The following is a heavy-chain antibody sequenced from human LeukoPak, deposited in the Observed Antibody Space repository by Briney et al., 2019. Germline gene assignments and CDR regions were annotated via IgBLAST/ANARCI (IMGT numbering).Heavy chain of an antibody. Sequence: PGGSLRLSCAASGFIFSSYSMNWVRQAPGKGLEWVSSIISSGSYIYYADSVRGRFTISRDNAKNSLYLQMNSLRAEDTAVYYCAREDASSWDYWGQGILVTVSS. V-gene: IGHV3-21*01. CDR1: GFIFSSYS. D-gene: IGHD6-13*01. J-gene: IGHJ4*02. CDR2: IISSGSYI. CDR3: AREDASSWDY.